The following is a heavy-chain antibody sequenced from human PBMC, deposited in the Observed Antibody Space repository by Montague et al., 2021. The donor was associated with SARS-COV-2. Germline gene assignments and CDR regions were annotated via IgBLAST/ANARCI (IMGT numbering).Heavy chain of an antibody. J-gene: IGHJ6*02. CDR3: ESGEFFYYGSGNYYRSALDD. CDR2: VIHSGTT. D-gene: IGHD3-10*01. CDR1: GASFSGYY. V-gene: IGHV4-34*12. Sequence: SETLSLTCHVYGASFSGYYWSWVRQSPGKGLEWIGEVIHSGTTNYNPSLKGRVTISIDSSNDRFSLRLTSLTAADTGVYYCESGEFFYYGSGNYYRSALDDWGQGTTVTVSS.